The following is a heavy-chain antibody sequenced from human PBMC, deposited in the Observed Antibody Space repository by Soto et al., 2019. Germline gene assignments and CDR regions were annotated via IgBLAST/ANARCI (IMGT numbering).Heavy chain of an antibody. CDR3: AKDRGGGAVVPDY. J-gene: IGHJ4*02. Sequence: QVQLVESGGGVVQPGRSLRLSCAASGFSFTTYGMHWVRQAPGEGLEWVAVIWYDGSNKYYADSVKGRFTISRDTSKKTLYLQRNSLRAEDTAGYYWAKDRGGGAVVPDYWGQGTLVTVSS. CDR2: IWYDGSNK. D-gene: IGHD2-21*01. CDR1: GFSFTTYG. V-gene: IGHV3-33*06.